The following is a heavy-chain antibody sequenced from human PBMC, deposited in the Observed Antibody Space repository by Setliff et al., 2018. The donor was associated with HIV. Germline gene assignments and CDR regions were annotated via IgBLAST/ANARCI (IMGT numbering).Heavy chain of an antibody. V-gene: IGHV4-61*02. D-gene: IGHD2-2*01. CDR3: ARASSDIPGVDSNYFDD. J-gene: IGHJ4*02. Sequence: SETLSLTCTVSGDSISSGSNYWSWIRQPAGKGLEWIGRIYTSGPRYNPSLENRVTISVDTSKSQFFVMLSSVTAADTAVYYCARASSDIPGVDSNYFDDWGQGTLVTVSS. CDR1: GDSISSGSNY. CDR2: IYTSGP.